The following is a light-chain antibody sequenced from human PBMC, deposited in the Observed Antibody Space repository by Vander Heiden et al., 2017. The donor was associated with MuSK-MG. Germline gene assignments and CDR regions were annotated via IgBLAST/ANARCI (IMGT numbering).Light chain of an antibody. CDR1: QSVSSY. CDR2: DAS. Sequence: DIALPHSPPPLSPSPAARATLPCRASQSVSSYLAWYQQKPGQAPRLLIDDASNRATGIPARFSGSGSGTDFTLTISSLEPEDFAVYYCQQRSNWPRAITFGQGTRLEIK. CDR3: QQRSNWPRAIT. V-gene: IGKV3-11*01. J-gene: IGKJ5*01.